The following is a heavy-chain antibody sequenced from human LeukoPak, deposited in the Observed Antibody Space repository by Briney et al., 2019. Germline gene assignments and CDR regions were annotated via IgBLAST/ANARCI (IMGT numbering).Heavy chain of an antibody. D-gene: IGHD4-17*01. CDR1: GFTFSSYH. CDR2: ISGSGDII. V-gene: IGHV3-48*03. J-gene: IGHJ4*02. CDR3: ARCYGDCVFEY. Sequence: PGGSLRLSCAASGFTFSSYHMSWVRQAPGKGLEWVPYISGSGDIIYYADSLKGRFTISRDNTENSLYLQMNSLRAEDTAVYYCARCYGDCVFEYWGQGTLVTVSS.